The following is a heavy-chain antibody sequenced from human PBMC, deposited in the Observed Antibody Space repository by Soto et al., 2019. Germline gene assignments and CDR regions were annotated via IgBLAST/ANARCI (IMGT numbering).Heavy chain of an antibody. V-gene: IGHV4-59*08. CDR2: IYYSGST. J-gene: IGHJ3*02. Sequence: SETLSLTCTVSGGSISSYYWSWIRQPPGKGLEWIGYIYYSGSTNYNPSLKSRVTISVDTSKNQFSLKLSSVTTADTAVYYCATPTEGAFDIWGQGTMVTVSS. CDR1: GGSISSYY. CDR3: ATPTEGAFDI.